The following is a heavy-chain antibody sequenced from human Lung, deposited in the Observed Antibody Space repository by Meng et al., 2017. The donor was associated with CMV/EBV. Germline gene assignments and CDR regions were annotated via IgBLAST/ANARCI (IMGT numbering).Heavy chain of an antibody. V-gene: IGHV3-30*02. Sequence: GESLKISCAASGFSFSSYGMQWVRQAPGKGLEWVTFIRYDGNKKYYVDSVKGRFTISRDNSKNMLHLQMNSLRAEDTAVYYCAKDDSAYFDFRSGYSTPPDYWGQGTLVTVSS. D-gene: IGHD3-3*01. CDR2: IRYDGNKK. CDR1: GFSFSSYG. J-gene: IGHJ4*02. CDR3: AKDDSAYFDFRSGYSTPPDY.